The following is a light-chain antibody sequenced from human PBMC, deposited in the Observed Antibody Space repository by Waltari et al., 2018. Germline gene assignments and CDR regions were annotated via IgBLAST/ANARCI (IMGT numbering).Light chain of an antibody. Sequence: DIVMTQSPDSLAVSLGERVTINCKSSQSLSYNSNDKNYLAWYQQKPGQPPKLLFYWASTRHSGVPDRFSGSGSATDFTLTISSLQAEDVAVYYCQQYYGRRTFGQGTRVEIK. J-gene: IGKJ1*01. CDR1: QSLSYNSNDKNY. CDR3: QQYYGRRT. CDR2: WAS. V-gene: IGKV4-1*01.